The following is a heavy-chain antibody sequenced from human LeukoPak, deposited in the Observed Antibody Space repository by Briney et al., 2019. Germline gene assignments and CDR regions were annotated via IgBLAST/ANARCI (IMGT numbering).Heavy chain of an antibody. CDR3: ARLGITFGGATADFDY. D-gene: IGHD3-16*01. Sequence: ASVKVSCKASGYTFTSYYMHWVRQAPGQGLEWMGIINPSGGSTSYAQKFQGRVTMTRDTSTSTVYMELSSLRSEDTAVYYCARLGITFGGATADFDYWGQGTPVTVSS. J-gene: IGHJ4*02. CDR2: INPSGGST. V-gene: IGHV1-46*01. CDR1: GYTFTSYY.